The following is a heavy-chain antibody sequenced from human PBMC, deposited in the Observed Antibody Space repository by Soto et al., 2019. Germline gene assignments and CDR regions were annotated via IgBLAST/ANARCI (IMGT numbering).Heavy chain of an antibody. CDR1: GFSFKNYA. J-gene: IGHJ4*01. V-gene: IGHV3-30-3*01. D-gene: IGHD3-10*01. CDR2: ISHNDEPKI. CDR3: ARGVRAETYYNAFDY. Sequence: QVQLVESGGGVVQPGSSLRLSCAASGFSFKNYAFHWVRQAPGKGLEWVALISHNDEPKIFYADSVQGRFTISRDNFKNTVYLQMNSLRDEDTAVYHCARGVRAETYYNAFDYRGQGTQVTVSS.